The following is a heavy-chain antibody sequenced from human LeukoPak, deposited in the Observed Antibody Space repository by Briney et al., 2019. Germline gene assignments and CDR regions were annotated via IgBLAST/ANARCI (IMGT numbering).Heavy chain of an antibody. CDR1: GFTLRNYA. CDR3: AGEQGGSGWSGFDY. J-gene: IGHJ4*02. V-gene: IGHV3-30*15. CDR2: ISIDGSRQ. Sequence: GGSLRLSCAPSIGFTLRNYAIHWVRQAPGKGLEWVAVISIDGSRQHYADFLVGRFTISRDNSKNTVSLQMSSLRTEDTAVYFCAGEQGGSGWSGFDYWGQGTLVTVSS. D-gene: IGHD6-19*01.